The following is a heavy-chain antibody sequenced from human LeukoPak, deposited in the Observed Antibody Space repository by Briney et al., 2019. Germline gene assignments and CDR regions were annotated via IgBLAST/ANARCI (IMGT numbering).Heavy chain of an antibody. CDR2: ISSSSITI. D-gene: IGHD3-9*01. Sequence: GGSLRLSCAASGFTFSSYSLNWVRQAPGKGLEWVSFISSSSITIYYADSVKGRFTISRDNAEKSLYLQMNSLRAEDTAIYYCASVSHDWNFDYWGQGTLVTVSS. CDR3: ASVSHDWNFDY. CDR1: GFTFSSYS. J-gene: IGHJ4*02. V-gene: IGHV3-48*04.